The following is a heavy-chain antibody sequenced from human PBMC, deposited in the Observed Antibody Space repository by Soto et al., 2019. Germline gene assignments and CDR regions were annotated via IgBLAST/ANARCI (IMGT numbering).Heavy chain of an antibody. CDR3: ARDYLVIPYRVIDY. J-gene: IGHJ4*02. V-gene: IGHV3-33*01. D-gene: IGHD2-15*01. CDR1: GFTFSSYG. CDR2: IWYDGSYK. Sequence: GGSLRLSCAASGFTFSSYGMHWVRQAPGKGLEWVAVIWYDGSYKYYADSVKGRFTISRDNSKNTLYLQMNSLRAEHTAAYYCARDYLVIPYRVIDYWGRGTLVTVSS.